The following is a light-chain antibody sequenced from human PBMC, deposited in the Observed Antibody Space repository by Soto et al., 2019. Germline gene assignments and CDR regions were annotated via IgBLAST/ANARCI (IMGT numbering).Light chain of an antibody. Sequence: DILMTQSPSSLSASIGDRVTITCRASQSISNFLNWYQQKPGKAPKLLIYAASSLQSGVPSRFSGSGFGTDFTLTNSSLQPEDFATYYCQQSASTPPTFGGGAKVEIK. CDR3: QQSASTPPT. CDR2: AAS. CDR1: QSISNF. J-gene: IGKJ4*01. V-gene: IGKV1-39*01.